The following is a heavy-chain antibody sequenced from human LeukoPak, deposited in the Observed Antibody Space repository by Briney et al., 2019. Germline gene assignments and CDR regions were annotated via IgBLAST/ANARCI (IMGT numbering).Heavy chain of an antibody. V-gene: IGHV1-3*01. CDR2: INAGNGDT. D-gene: IGHD6-19*01. CDR1: GYIFTNYA. Sequence: ASVKVSCKASGYIFTNYALHWVRQAPGQRLEWMGWINAGNGDTKFSQKFQGRVAITRDTSATTAYMELSSLRSEDTAVYYCARDHTLSSGWYSYFDYWGQGTLVTVSS. J-gene: IGHJ4*02. CDR3: ARDHTLSSGWYSYFDY.